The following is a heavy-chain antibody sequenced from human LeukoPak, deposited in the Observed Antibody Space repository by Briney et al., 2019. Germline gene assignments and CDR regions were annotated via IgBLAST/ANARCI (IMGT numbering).Heavy chain of an antibody. CDR1: GFTFSSYS. CDR2: ISSSSSTI. J-gene: IGHJ1*01. CDR3: ASAGSTVTTKYFQH. D-gene: IGHD4-17*01. V-gene: IGHV3-48*04. Sequence: GGSLRLSCAASGFTFSSYSMNWVRQAPGKGLEWVSYISSSSSTIYYAGSVKGRFTISRDNAKNSLYLQMNSLRAEDTAVYYCASAGSTVTTKYFQHWGQGTLVTVSS.